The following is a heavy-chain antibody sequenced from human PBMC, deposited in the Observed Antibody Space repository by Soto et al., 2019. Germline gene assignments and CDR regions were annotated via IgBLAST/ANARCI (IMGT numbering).Heavy chain of an antibody. Sequence: SETVALTCTVSGGSISSYYWSWIRQPPGKGLEWIGYIYYSGSTNYNPSLKSRVTISVDTSKNQFSLKLSAVTAADTAVYYCARQDDFWSGSNWFDPWGQGTQVTVSS. CDR1: GGSISSYY. CDR2: IYYSGST. J-gene: IGHJ5*02. V-gene: IGHV4-59*08. CDR3: ARQDDFWSGSNWFDP. D-gene: IGHD3-3*01.